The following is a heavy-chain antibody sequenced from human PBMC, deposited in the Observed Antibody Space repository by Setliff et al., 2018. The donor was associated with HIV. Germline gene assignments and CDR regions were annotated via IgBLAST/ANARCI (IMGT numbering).Heavy chain of an antibody. CDR2: INTNTGNP. CDR3: ARGLGVRHGPHCYMDV. V-gene: IGHV7-4-1*02. Sequence: ASVKVSCKASGYAFSNYGINWVRQAPGQGLEWMGWINTNTGNPTYAQGFTGRFVFSLDTSVSTAYLQISSIKAEDTAVYYCARGLGVRHGPHCYMDVWGKGTTVTVSS. J-gene: IGHJ6*03. D-gene: IGHD3-16*01. CDR1: GYAFSNYG.